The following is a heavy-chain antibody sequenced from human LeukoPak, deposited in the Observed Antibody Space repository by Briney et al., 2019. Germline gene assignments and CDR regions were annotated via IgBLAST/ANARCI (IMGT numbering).Heavy chain of an antibody. CDR3: ARAYYYDSSGYSPDFDY. J-gene: IGHJ4*02. CDR1: GYSISSGYY. V-gene: IGHV4-38-2*01. Sequence: PSETLSLTCAVSGYSISSGYYWGWIRQPPGKGLEWIGSIYHSGSTYYNPSLKSRVTISVHTSKNQFSLKLSSVTAADTAVYYCARAYYYDSSGYSPDFDYWGQGTLVTVSS. CDR2: IYHSGST. D-gene: IGHD3-22*01.